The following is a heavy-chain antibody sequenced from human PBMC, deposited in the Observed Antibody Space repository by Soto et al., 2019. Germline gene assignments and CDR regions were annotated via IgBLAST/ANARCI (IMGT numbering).Heavy chain of an antibody. V-gene: IGHV3-21*01. Sequence: GGSLRLSCAASGFTFTAYTINWVRQAPGKGLEWVASITRDSNHIYFADSVKGRFTLSRDNAKNSVYLQMNSLRAEDTAIYFCARPFIVGSTTLGYWGQGTLVTVSS. CDR1: GFTFTAYT. CDR3: ARPFIVGSTTLGY. CDR2: ITRDSNHI. D-gene: IGHD1-26*01. J-gene: IGHJ4*02.